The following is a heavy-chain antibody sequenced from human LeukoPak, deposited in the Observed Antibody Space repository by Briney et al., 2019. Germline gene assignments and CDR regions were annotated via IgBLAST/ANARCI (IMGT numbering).Heavy chain of an antibody. CDR2: IKHSVST. J-gene: IGHJ4*02. CDR3: ARGNMSGVVVTSFDY. V-gene: IGHV4-34*01. D-gene: IGHD2-21*02. Sequence: SETLSLTCAVDGGSFSGYYWSWIRQPPGKWREWKGEIKHSVSTNYNPSFKTRFTISVATSKNQFTLKRSSVTPADPAGYYCARGNMSGVVVTSFDYWGQGTLVTVSS. CDR1: GGSFSGYY.